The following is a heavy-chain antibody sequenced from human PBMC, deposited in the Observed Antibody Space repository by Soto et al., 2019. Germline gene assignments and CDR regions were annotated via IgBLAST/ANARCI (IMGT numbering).Heavy chain of an antibody. CDR3: AGQTFTIAAASYGRSNWFDP. CDR1: GGSITSSSHF. CDR2: IYFTGNT. V-gene: IGHV4-39*01. J-gene: IGHJ5*02. D-gene: IGHD6-25*01. Sequence: SETLSLTCSASGGSITSSSHFWGWVRQPPGKGLEWIGTIYFTGNTYYTPSLKSRLTMSIDTSKNEFSLRLNSVTAADTAVYYCAGQTFTIAAASYGRSNWFDPWGPGTLVTVLL.